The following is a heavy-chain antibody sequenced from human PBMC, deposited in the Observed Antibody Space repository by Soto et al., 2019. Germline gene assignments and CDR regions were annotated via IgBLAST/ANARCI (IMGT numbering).Heavy chain of an antibody. Sequence: SETLSLTCAVSGCSISSSNWWSWVRQPPGKGLEWIGEIYHSGSTNYNPSLKSRVTISVDKSKNQFSLKLSSVTAADTAVYYCARDSYQQQLIHYYYYGMDVWGQGTTVTVSS. CDR3: ARDSYQQQLIHYYYYGMDV. V-gene: IGHV4-4*02. CDR1: GCSISSSNW. CDR2: IYHSGST. D-gene: IGHD6-13*01. J-gene: IGHJ6*02.